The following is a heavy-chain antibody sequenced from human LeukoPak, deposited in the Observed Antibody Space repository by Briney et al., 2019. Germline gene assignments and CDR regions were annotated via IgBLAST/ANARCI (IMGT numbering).Heavy chain of an antibody. V-gene: IGHV4-4*07. CDR3: ARHEWYTRGPDYGMDV. Sequence: SETLSLTCTVSGGSISSYYWSWIRQPAGKGLEWIGRIYTSGSTNYNPSLKSRVTMSVDTSKNQFSLKLSSVTAADTAVYYCARHEWYTRGPDYGMDVWGQGTTVTVSS. J-gene: IGHJ6*02. CDR1: GGSISSYY. CDR2: IYTSGST. D-gene: IGHD3-3*01.